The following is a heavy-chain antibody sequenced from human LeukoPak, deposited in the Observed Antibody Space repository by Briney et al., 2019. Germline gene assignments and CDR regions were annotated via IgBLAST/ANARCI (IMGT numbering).Heavy chain of an antibody. CDR2: IRFERNEK. D-gene: IGHD3-16*02. J-gene: IGHJ3*02. CDR1: GFIFSSYG. Sequence: PGGSLRLSCAASGFIFSSYGFHWVRQAPGKGLEWVAFIRFERNEKYYADSVKGRFTISRDNSKNTLYLEMNSLRAEDTAVYYCARGVRVWGTYRYSGYAFDIWGQGTMVTVSS. CDR3: ARGVRVWGTYRYSGYAFDI. V-gene: IGHV3-30*02.